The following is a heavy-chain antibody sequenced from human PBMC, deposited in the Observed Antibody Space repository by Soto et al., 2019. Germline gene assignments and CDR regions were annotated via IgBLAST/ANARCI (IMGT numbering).Heavy chain of an antibody. Sequence: ASMKGSCKAAGYTFTSYGIHWVRQAPGQRLEWTGWINAGNGNTKYSEKFQGRVTITRDTSASTAYLELSSLRSEDTAVYYCARDFSVYDLGNYYYGMDVWGQGTTVTVSS. V-gene: IGHV1-3*01. J-gene: IGHJ6*02. D-gene: IGHD3-3*01. CDR3: ARDFSVYDLGNYYYGMDV. CDR2: INAGNGNT. CDR1: GYTFTSYG.